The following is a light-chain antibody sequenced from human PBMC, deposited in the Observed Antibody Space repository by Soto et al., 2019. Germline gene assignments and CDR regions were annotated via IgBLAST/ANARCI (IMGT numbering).Light chain of an antibody. J-gene: IGKJ4*01. Sequence: DIQMTQSPSSLSASVGVRVTITCRASQGIDNYLAWYQQRPGKAPHLLIYAASSLQSGVPSRFSCSGTGTDFTLTIDSVKPEDVATYFCQKYDSAPPSFGGGTRLQIK. CDR3: QKYDSAPPS. CDR1: QGIDNY. V-gene: IGKV1-27*01. CDR2: AAS.